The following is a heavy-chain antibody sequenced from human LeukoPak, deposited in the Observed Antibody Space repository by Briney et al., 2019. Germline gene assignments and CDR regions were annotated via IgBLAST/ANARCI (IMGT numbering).Heavy chain of an antibody. CDR1: GFTFSYFG. CDR2: IWYDGSNK. V-gene: IGHV3-33*01. D-gene: IGHD3-22*01. CDR3: ARDRSDSFDSTGYFPEYYFDY. J-gene: IGHJ4*02. Sequence: GGSLRHSCAASGFTFSYFGMHWVRQAPGKGLEWVALIWYDGSNKYYADSVKGRFTISRDNSNNTLYLQMNSLRVEDTAVYYCARDRSDSFDSTGYFPEYYFDYWGQGTLVTVSS.